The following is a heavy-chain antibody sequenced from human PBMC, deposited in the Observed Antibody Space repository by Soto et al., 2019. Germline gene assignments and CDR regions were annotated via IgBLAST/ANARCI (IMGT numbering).Heavy chain of an antibody. CDR2: ISAGNGNT. V-gene: IGHV1-3*01. CDR1: GYTFTSYA. CDR3: ARDRDYGSDYYYYMDV. D-gene: IGHD3-10*01. Sequence: GASVKVSCKASGYTFTSYAMHWVRQAPGQRLEWMGWISAGNGNTNYAQKFQGRVTITRDTSASTAYMELRSLRSDDTAVYYCARDRDYGSDYYYYMDVWGTGPTVTVSS. J-gene: IGHJ6*03.